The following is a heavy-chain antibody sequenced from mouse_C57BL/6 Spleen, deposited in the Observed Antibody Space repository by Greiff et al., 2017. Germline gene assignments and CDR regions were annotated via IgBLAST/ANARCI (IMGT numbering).Heavy chain of an antibody. CDR3: ARVVTYFDY. J-gene: IGHJ2*01. D-gene: IGHD2-2*01. CDR1: GFTFSDYY. V-gene: IGHV5-16*01. Sequence: EVKLVESEGGLVQPGSSMKLSCTASGFTFSDYYMAWVRQVPEKGLEWVANINYDGSSTYYLDSLKSRFIISRDNAKNILYLQMSSLKSEDTATYYCARVVTYFDYWGQGTTLTVSS. CDR2: INYDGSST.